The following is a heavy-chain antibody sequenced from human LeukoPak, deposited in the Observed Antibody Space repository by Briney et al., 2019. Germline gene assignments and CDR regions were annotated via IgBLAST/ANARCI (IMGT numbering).Heavy chain of an antibody. V-gene: IGHV1-3*01. CDR1: GYTFTSYA. CDR2: INAGNGNT. CDR3: ARSYCSSTSCHNRFDP. Sequence: ASVKVSCKASGYTFTSYAMHWVRQAPGQRLEWMGWINAGNGNTKYSQKFQGRVTITRDTSASTAYMELSSLRSEDTAVYYCARSYCSSTSCHNRFDPWGQGTLVTVSS. J-gene: IGHJ5*02. D-gene: IGHD2-2*02.